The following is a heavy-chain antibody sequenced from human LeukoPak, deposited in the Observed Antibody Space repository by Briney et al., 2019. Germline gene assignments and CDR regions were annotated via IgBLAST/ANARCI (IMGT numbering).Heavy chain of an antibody. CDR1: GYTFTSYY. V-gene: IGHV1-46*01. J-gene: IGHJ5*02. CDR3: ARRQQLGLAWFDP. Sequence: ASVKVSCKASGYTFTSYYMHWVRQAPGQGLEWMGIINPSGGSTSYAQKLQGRVTMTTDTSTSTAYMELRSLRSDDTAVYYCARRQQLGLAWFDPWGQGTLVTVSS. CDR2: INPSGGST. D-gene: IGHD6-13*01.